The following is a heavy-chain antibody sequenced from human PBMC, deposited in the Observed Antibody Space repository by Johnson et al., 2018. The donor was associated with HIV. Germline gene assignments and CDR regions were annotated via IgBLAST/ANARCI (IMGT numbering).Heavy chain of an antibody. Sequence: QEKLVESGGGLVQPGRSLRLSCAASGFTFSSYDMHWVRQAPGKGMDWVAFISYDGTDKYYADSVKGRFNISRDNSKNALYLQMNSLRSEDTAVYYCAKPPSMGADAFDIWGQGTLVTVSS. V-gene: IGHV3-30*18. CDR2: ISYDGTDK. D-gene: IGHD3-16*01. J-gene: IGHJ3*02. CDR3: AKPPSMGADAFDI. CDR1: GFTFSSYD.